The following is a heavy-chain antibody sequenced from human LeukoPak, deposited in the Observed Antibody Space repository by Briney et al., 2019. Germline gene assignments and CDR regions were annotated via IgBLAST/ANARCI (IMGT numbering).Heavy chain of an antibody. V-gene: IGHV3-48*04. D-gene: IGHD3-22*01. J-gene: IGHJ6*03. Sequence: GGSLRLSCAASGFTFSSYSMNWVRQAPGKGLEWVSYISSSSSTIYYADSVKGRFTISRDNAKNSLYLQMNSLRAEDTAVYYCARVGVRPQQRFITMIAASASQNYYYYYMDVWGKGTTVTVSS. CDR2: ISSSSSTI. CDR1: GFTFSSYS. CDR3: ARVGVRPQQRFITMIAASASQNYYYYYMDV.